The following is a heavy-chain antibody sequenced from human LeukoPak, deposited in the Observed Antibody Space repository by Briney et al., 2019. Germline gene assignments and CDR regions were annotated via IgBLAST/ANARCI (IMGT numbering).Heavy chain of an antibody. CDR3: ARDSHRDSSGSPDY. CDR1: GYTFTGYY. J-gene: IGHJ4*02. CDR2: INPNSGGT. D-gene: IGHD6-19*01. Sequence: ASVKVSCKASGYTFTGYYMHWVRQAPGQGLEWMGWINPNSGGTTYAQKFQGRVTMTRDTSISTAYMELSRLRSDDTAVYYCARDSHRDSSGSPDYWGQGTLVTVSS. V-gene: IGHV1-2*02.